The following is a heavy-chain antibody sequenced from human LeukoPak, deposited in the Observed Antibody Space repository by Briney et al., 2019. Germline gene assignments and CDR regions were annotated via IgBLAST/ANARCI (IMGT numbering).Heavy chain of an antibody. CDR1: GGSISSYY. CDR3: AREGRFGSQRGAFDI. V-gene: IGHV4-59*01. D-gene: IGHD3-10*01. Sequence: SETLSLTCTVSGGSISSYYWSWIRQPPGKGLEWIGYIYYSGSTNYNPSLKSRVTISVDTSKNQFSLKLSSVTAADTAVYYCAREGRFGSQRGAFDIWGRGTMVTVSS. CDR2: IYYSGST. J-gene: IGHJ3*02.